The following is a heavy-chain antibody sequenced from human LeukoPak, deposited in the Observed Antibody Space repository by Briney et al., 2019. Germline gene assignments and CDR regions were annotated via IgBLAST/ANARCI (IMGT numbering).Heavy chain of an antibody. CDR1: GFTFSNYW. CDR3: VRLSWELGDGGVT. Sequence: GGSLRLSCAASGFTFSNYWMSWVRQAPGKGLEWVANIKQDGSEKYYVDSVKGRFTISRDNAKNSLYLQMNSLRAEDTAVYYCVRLSWELGDGGVTWGQGTLVTVSS. CDR2: IKQDGSEK. J-gene: IGHJ5*02. V-gene: IGHV3-7*01. D-gene: IGHD1-26*01.